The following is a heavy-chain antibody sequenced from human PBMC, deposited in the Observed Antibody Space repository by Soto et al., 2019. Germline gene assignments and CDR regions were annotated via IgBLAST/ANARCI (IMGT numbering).Heavy chain of an antibody. CDR2: INHSGST. D-gene: IGHD4-17*01. CDR1: GGSFRGYY. J-gene: IGHJ3*02. CDR3: ARGRTYGGDDAFDI. Sequence: PSETLSLTCAVYGGSFRGYYWSWIRQPPGKGLEWIGEINHSGSTNYNPSLKSRVTISVDTSKNQFSLKLSSVTAADTAVYYCARGRTYGGDDAFDIWGQGTMVT. V-gene: IGHV4-34*01.